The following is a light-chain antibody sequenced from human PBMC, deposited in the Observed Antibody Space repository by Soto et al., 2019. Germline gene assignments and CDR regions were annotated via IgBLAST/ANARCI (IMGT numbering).Light chain of an antibody. CDR3: QQYNSPYT. J-gene: IGKJ2*01. V-gene: IGKV1-5*03. CDR2: KAS. Sequence: IPMTQVSSTPSASVGDRVTITFRASQGIYCWLAWYQQKPGKAPKLLIYKASSLESGVPSRFSGSGSGTEFTLTISSLQPDDFATYYCQQYNSPYTFGQGTKLEIK. CDR1: QGIYCW.